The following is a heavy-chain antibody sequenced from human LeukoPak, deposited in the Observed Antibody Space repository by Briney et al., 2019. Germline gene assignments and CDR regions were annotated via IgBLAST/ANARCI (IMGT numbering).Heavy chain of an antibody. CDR1: GASVSSASY. D-gene: IGHD1-26*01. J-gene: IGHJ5*02. CDR2: IYNGVNT. V-gene: IGHV4-61*01. CDR3: ARSRAFNSGAFDP. Sequence: SETLSLTCTVSGASVSSASYWTWIRQPPGKGVEWIAHIYNGVNTNYNPSLKSRVTISVDTSKNQFSLRLNSVTAADTAVYYCARSRAFNSGAFDPWGQGSLVSVSS.